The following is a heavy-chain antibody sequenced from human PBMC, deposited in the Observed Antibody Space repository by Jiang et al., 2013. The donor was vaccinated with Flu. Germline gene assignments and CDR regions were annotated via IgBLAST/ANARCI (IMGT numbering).Heavy chain of an antibody. CDR2: ISYDGSNK. V-gene: IGHV3-30-3*01. D-gene: IGHD3-3*01. CDR3: ARDYYDFWSGYYTYYYYGMDV. CDR1: GFTFSSYA. J-gene: IGHJ6*02. Sequence: AASGFTFSSYAMHWVRQASRQGAGVVAVISYDGSNKYYADSVKGRFTISRDNSKNTLYLQMNSLRAEDTAVYYCARDYYDFWSGYYTYYYYGMDVWGQGTTVTVSS.